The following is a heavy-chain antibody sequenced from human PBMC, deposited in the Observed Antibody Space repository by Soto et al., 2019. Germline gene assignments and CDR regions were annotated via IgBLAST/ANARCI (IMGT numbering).Heavy chain of an antibody. CDR1: GFTFSSYA. Sequence: GGSLRLSCAASGFTFSSYAMSWVRQAPGKGLEWVSAISGSGGSTYYADSVKGRFTISRDNSKNTLYLQMNSLRAEDTAVYYCVNKKFRYFDWLFDDWGQGTLVPVSS. V-gene: IGHV3-23*01. D-gene: IGHD3-9*01. J-gene: IGHJ4*02. CDR3: VNKKFRYFDWLFDD. CDR2: ISGSGGST.